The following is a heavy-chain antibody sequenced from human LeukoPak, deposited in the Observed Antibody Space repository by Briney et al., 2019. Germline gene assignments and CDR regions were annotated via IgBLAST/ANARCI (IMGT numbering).Heavy chain of an antibody. CDR1: GYTFTSYD. V-gene: IGHV1-8*01. J-gene: IGHJ4*02. Sequence: ASVKVSCKASGYTFTSYDINWVRQATGQGLEWMGWMNPNSGNTGYAQKFQGRVTMTRNTSISTAYMELSSLRSEDTAVYYCARGHRPDHVWGSYRLPFDYWGQGTLVTVSS. CDR2: MNPNSGNT. CDR3: ARGHRPDHVWGSYRLPFDY. D-gene: IGHD3-16*02.